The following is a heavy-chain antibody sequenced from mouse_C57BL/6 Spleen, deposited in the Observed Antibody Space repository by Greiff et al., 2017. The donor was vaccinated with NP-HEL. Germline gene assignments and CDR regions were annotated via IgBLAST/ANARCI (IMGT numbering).Heavy chain of an antibody. CDR3: AREGNYEAYFDY. CDR2: INPNNGGT. Sequence: EVQLQQSGPELVKPGASVKIPCKASGYTFTDYNMDWVKQSHGKSLEWIGDINPNNGGTIYNQKFKGKATLTVNKCSSTAYMELRSLTSEDTAVYYCAREGNYEAYFDYWGQGTTLTVSS. J-gene: IGHJ2*01. D-gene: IGHD2-1*01. CDR1: GYTFTDYN. V-gene: IGHV1-18*01.